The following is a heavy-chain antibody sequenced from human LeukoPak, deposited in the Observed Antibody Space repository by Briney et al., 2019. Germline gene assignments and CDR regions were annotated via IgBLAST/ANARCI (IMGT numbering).Heavy chain of an antibody. D-gene: IGHD5-12*01. CDR1: GYTFTSYG. V-gene: IGHV1-2*04. J-gene: IGHJ4*02. CDR3: ARDFQWLRGRGSGPEDYYFDY. Sequence: ASVKVSCKASGYTFTSYGISWVRQAPGQGLEWMGWINPNSGGTNYAQKFQGWVTMTRDTSISTAYMELSRLRSDDTAVYYCARDFQWLRGRGSGPEDYYFDYWGQGTLVTVSS. CDR2: INPNSGGT.